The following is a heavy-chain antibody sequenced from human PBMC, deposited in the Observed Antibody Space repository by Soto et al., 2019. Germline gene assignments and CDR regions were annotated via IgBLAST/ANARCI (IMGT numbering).Heavy chain of an antibody. CDR3: VRGPSRGSSLFGPLDY. Sequence: SGGSLRLSCSASGFIFSTFGMFWVRQAPGQGLEYVSAIFYSGSGSYYADPVRGRFTVSRDNSKNMFYLQMSSLRVEDTALYFRVRGPSRGSSLFGPLDYWGQGTQVTVSS. CDR2: IFYSGSGS. V-gene: IGHV3-64D*06. J-gene: IGHJ4*02. D-gene: IGHD3-3*01. CDR1: GFIFSTFG.